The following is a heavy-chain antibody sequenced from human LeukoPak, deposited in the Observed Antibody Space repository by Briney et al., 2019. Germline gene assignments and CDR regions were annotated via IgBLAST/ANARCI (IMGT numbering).Heavy chain of an antibody. J-gene: IGHJ6*02. CDR3: ARTRSVVTPDDYYYYGMDV. CDR1: GYIFINYY. V-gene: IGHV1-46*01. D-gene: IGHD4-23*01. Sequence: ASVKVSCKASGYIFINYYIHWVRQAPGQGLEWMGLINPNGAYTTNAQKFQGRVTITADESTSTAYMELSSLRSEDTAVYYCARTRSVVTPDDYYYYGMDVWGQGTTVTVSS. CDR2: INPNGAYT.